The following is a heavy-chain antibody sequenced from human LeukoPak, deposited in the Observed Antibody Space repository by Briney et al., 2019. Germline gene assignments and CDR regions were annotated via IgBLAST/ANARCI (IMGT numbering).Heavy chain of an antibody. D-gene: IGHD4-17*01. CDR2: INNVASHI. Sequence: GGSLRLSCSASGFTFSISAMNWVRQAPGKGLEWVSSINNVASHIYYADSVKGRFTISRDDAKNTLYLQMNSLRAEDTAVYYCARASSNGDLLWGQGTLVTVSS. CDR3: ARASSNGDLL. CDR1: GFTFSISA. J-gene: IGHJ4*02. V-gene: IGHV3-21*06.